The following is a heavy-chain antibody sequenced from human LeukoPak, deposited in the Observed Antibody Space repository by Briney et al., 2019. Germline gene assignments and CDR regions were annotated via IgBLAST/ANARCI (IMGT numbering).Heavy chain of an antibody. Sequence: GGCLRLSCAAPGFTFSSYGMQWVRQAPGKGLEWVAFIWYDESKNSHADSVKGRFTISRDNSKNTLYLQMVSLRAEDTAVYYCARDAGERWTVDFDYWGQGTLVTVSS. CDR3: ARDAGERWTVDFDY. V-gene: IGHV3-33*01. J-gene: IGHJ4*02. CDR2: IWYDESKN. D-gene: IGHD3/OR15-3a*01. CDR1: GFTFSSYG.